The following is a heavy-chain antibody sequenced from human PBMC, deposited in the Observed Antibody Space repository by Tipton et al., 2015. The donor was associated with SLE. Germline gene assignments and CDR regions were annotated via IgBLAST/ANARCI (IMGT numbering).Heavy chain of an antibody. CDR2: ISGSGGST. CDR3: ARESHPGYYASSGYHRRWYFVL. CDR1: GFTFSSYA. V-gene: IGHV3-23*01. D-gene: IGHD3-22*01. Sequence: SLRLSCAASGFTFSSYAMSWVRQAPGKGLEWVSAISGSGGSTYYADSVKGRFTISRDNSKNTLYLQMNSLRAEDTAVYYCARESHPGYYASSGYHRRWYFVLWGRGTLVTVTS. J-gene: IGHJ2*01.